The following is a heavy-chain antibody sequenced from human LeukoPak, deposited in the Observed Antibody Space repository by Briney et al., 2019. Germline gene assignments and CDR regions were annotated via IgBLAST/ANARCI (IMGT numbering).Heavy chain of an antibody. CDR1: GFSFSDYY. D-gene: IGHD5-12*01. Sequence: GGSLRLSCAASGFSFSDYYMSWIRQAPGKGPEWVSYISSSSSYTKYADSVKGRFAISRDNAKNLVYLQMNSLRAEDTAVYYCARDRSRQSGYDPTGVDYWGQGTLVTVSS. V-gene: IGHV3-11*05. CDR3: ARDRSRQSGYDPTGVDY. CDR2: ISSSSSYT. J-gene: IGHJ4*02.